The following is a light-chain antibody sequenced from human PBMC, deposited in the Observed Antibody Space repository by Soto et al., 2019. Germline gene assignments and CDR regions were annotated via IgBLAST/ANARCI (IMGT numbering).Light chain of an antibody. J-gene: IGKJ4*01. Sequence: DILLTQSPGTLSLSPGERATLSCRSIQSVSSSYLAWYQQKPGQAPRLLIYGASSRATGIPARFSGSGSGTEFTLTISSLQSEDFAVYYCQQYKNWPPLTFGGGTKVDIK. V-gene: IGKV3-15*01. CDR2: GAS. CDR3: QQYKNWPPLT. CDR1: QSVSSSY.